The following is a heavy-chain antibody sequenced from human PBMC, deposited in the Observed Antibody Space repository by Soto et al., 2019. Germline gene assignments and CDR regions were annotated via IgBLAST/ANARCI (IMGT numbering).Heavy chain of an antibody. D-gene: IGHD3-10*01. J-gene: IGHJ6*02. Sequence: QVQLVESGGGVVQPGRSLRLSCAASGFTFTNYGMHWVRQAPGEGLEWVAVISYDGDKEYYADSVKGRFTISRDNSKSTLYLQMNSLRAEDTAVYYCAKDIALVRGVIIDLDVWGQGTTVIVSS. V-gene: IGHV3-30*18. CDR2: ISYDGDKE. CDR3: AKDIALVRGVIIDLDV. CDR1: GFTFTNYG.